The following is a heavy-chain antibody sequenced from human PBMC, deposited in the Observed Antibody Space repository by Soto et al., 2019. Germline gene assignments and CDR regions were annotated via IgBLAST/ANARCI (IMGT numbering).Heavy chain of an antibody. CDR2: IKSKTDGGTT. Sequence: GGSLRLSCAASGFTFSNAWMSWVRQAPGKGLEWVGRIKSKTDGGTTDYAAPVKGRFTISRDDSENTLYLQMNSLKTEDTAVYYCTTDKTDCTNGVCYYYYYMDVWGKGTTVTVSS. CDR1: GFTFSNAW. D-gene: IGHD2-8*01. J-gene: IGHJ6*03. V-gene: IGHV3-15*01. CDR3: TTDKTDCTNGVCYYYYYMDV.